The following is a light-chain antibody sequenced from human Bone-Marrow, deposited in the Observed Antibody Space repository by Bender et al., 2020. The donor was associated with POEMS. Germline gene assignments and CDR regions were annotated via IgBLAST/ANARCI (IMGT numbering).Light chain of an antibody. V-gene: IGLV2-8*01. CDR2: DVS. CDR1: SSDIGGYDS. J-gene: IGLJ2*01. CDR3: SSYKNSRTLEV. Sequence: QSALTQPLSASGSPGQSVTISCTGTSSDIGGYDSVSWYQQHPGKVPKLMISDVSMRSSGVPARFSGSKSGNTASLTLSGLQADDEADYYCSSYKNSRTLEVFGGGTKLTVL.